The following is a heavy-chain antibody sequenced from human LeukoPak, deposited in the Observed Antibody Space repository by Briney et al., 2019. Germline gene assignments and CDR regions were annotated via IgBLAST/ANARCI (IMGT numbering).Heavy chain of an antibody. CDR2: IYSGGST. J-gene: IGHJ4*02. V-gene: IGHV3-53*01. CDR1: GFTFDDYA. D-gene: IGHD5-24*01. Sequence: GGSLRLSCAASGFTFDDYAMHWVRQAPGKGLEWVSVIYSGGSTYYADSVKGRFTISRDNSKNTLYLQMNSLRAEDTAVYYCARTPEDGYNPYYFDYWGQGTLVTVSS. CDR3: ARTPEDGYNPYYFDY.